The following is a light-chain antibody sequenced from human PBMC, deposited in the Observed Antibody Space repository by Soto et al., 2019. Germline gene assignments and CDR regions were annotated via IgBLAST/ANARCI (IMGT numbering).Light chain of an antibody. CDR2: GNR. CDR1: NSNLGAGYD. Sequence: QSVLTQPPSVSGAPGQRVTISCTGNNSNLGAGYDVHWYQQLPGAAPKLVVFGNRNRPSGVPERFSGSKSGTSASLAITGLQAEDEAEYYCQAYDYSLTAFVFGGGTKLTVL. J-gene: IGLJ3*02. CDR3: QAYDYSLTAFV. V-gene: IGLV1-40*01.